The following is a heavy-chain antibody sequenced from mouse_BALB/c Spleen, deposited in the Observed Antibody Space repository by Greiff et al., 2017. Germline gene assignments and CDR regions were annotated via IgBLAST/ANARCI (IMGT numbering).Heavy chain of an antibody. CDR3: ARCGSSQGGGYAMDY. Sequence: EVHLVESGGGLVQPGGSRKLSCAASGFTFSSFGMHWVRQAPEKGLEWVAYISSGSSTIYYADTVKGRFTISRDNPKNTLFLQMTSLRSEDTAMYYCARCGSSQGGGYAMDYWGQGTSVTVSS. J-gene: IGHJ4*01. CDR1: GFTFSSFG. V-gene: IGHV5-17*02. CDR2: ISSGSSTI. D-gene: IGHD1-1*01.